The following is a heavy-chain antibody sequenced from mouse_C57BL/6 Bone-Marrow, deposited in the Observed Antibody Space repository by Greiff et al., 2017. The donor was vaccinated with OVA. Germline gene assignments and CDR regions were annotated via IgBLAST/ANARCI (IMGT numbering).Heavy chain of an antibody. D-gene: IGHD2-3*01. CDR3: ARRRYDGYFSWFAY. Sequence: QVQLKQPGAELVKPGASVKLSCKASGYTFTSYWMQWVKQRPGQGLEWIGEIDPSDSYTNYNQKFKGKATLTVDTSSSTAYMQLSSLTSEDSAVYYCARRRYDGYFSWFAYWGQGTLVTVSA. CDR1: GYTFTSYW. CDR2: IDPSDSYT. V-gene: IGHV1-50*01. J-gene: IGHJ3*01.